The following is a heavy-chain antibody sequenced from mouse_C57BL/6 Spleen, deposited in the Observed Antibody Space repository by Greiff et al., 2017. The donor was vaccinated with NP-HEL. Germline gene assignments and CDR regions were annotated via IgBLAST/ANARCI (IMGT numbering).Heavy chain of an antibody. CDR3: ASVLRDYAMDY. CDR1: GFSLTSYG. CDR2: IWSGGST. J-gene: IGHJ4*01. D-gene: IGHD3-1*01. V-gene: IGHV2-2*01. Sequence: VKVEESGPGLVQPSQSLSITCTVSGFSLTSYGVHWVRQSPGKGLEWLGVIWSGGSTDYNAAFISRLSISKDNSKSQVFFKMNSLQADDTAIYYCASVLRDYAMDYWGQGTSVTVSS.